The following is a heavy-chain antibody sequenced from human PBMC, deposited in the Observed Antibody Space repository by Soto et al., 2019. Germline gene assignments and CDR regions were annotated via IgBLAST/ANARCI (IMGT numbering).Heavy chain of an antibody. CDR3: AREGALLYGGNPDYYDTLDV. CDR1: GGSISSSSYY. Sequence: SETLSLTCTVSGGSISSSSYYGGWIRQPPGKGLEWIGSIYFSGHTYYNPSLRSRVTMSVDTSKNQFSLSLTSVTAADTAVYYCAREGALLYGGNPDYYDTLDVWGQGTTVTVS. V-gene: IGHV4-39*02. D-gene: IGHD2-15*01. J-gene: IGHJ6*02. CDR2: IYFSGHT.